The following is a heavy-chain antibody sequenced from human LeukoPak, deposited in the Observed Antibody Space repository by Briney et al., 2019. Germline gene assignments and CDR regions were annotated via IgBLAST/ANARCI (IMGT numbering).Heavy chain of an antibody. D-gene: IGHD2-15*01. CDR3: ARIFGTEGYCSGGSCYSADY. V-gene: IGHV1-69*05. CDR1: GCTFRSYA. Sequence: SVKVSYKPSGCTFRSYAISWVRQAPGPRRKWMGGIIPIFGTANYAQKFPGRVTITTDASTSTVYMELSSLRSEDTAVYYCARIFGTEGYCSGGSCYSADYWGQGTLVTVSS. J-gene: IGHJ4*02. CDR2: IIPIFGTA.